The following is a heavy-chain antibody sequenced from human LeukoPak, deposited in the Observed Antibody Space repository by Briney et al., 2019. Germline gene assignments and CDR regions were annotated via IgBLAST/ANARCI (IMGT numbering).Heavy chain of an antibody. J-gene: IGHJ4*02. CDR2: ISSSSSYI. D-gene: IGHD6-13*01. CDR3: ARLGGAAAGTKD. V-gene: IGHV3-21*01. Sequence: PGGSLRLSCAASGFTFSSYSMNWVRQAPGKGLEWVSSISSSSSYIYYADSVKGRFTISRDNAKNSLYLRMNSLRAEDTAVYYCARLGGAAAGTKDWGQGTLVTVSS. CDR1: GFTFSSYS.